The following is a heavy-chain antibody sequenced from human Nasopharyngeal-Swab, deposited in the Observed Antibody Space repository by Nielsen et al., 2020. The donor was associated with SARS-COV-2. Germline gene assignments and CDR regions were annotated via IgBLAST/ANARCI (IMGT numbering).Heavy chain of an antibody. Sequence: GGSLRLSCAASGFTFSNYDMHWVRQATGKGLEWVSAIGTAGDTYYPGSVEGGFTISRENAKNYLYLQMNSLRAGDTAVDYCARRPAVAGTRNYYGMDVWGQGTTVTVSS. CDR1: GFTFSNYD. CDR3: ARRPAVAGTRNYYGMDV. D-gene: IGHD6-19*01. V-gene: IGHV3-13*01. CDR2: IGTAGDT. J-gene: IGHJ6*02.